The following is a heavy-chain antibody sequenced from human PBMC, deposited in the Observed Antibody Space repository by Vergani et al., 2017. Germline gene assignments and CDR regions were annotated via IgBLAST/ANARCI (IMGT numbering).Heavy chain of an antibody. CDR2: IYPGDSET. Sequence: EKQLVQSGSETKKPGESLKISCKGSEDNFNNHFIAWVRQMPGKGLEWMGIIYPGDSETRYSPSFQGQVTISADKSIATAYLQWSSLKASDTAIYYCARRATVIRGVLERAFDYWGQGTLVTVSS. V-gene: IGHV5-51*01. CDR3: ARRATVIRGVLERAFDY. J-gene: IGHJ4*02. CDR1: EDNFNNHF. D-gene: IGHD3-10*01.